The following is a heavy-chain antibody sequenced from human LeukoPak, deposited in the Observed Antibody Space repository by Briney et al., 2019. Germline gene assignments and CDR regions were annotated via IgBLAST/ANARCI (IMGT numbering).Heavy chain of an antibody. CDR3: ARRRAAAPFDY. D-gene: IGHD6-13*01. CDR2: INHSGST. Sequence: SETLSLTCAVYGGSFSGYYWSWIRQPPGEGLEWIGEINHSGSTNYNPSLKSRVTISVDTSKNQFSLKLSSVTAADTAVYYCARRRAAAPFDYWGQGTLVTVSS. CDR1: GGSFSGYY. J-gene: IGHJ4*02. V-gene: IGHV4-34*01.